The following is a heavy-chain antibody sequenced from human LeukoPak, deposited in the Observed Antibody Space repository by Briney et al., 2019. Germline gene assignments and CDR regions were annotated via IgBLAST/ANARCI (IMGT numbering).Heavy chain of an antibody. CDR1: GFTFSSYA. V-gene: IGHV3-23*01. D-gene: IGHD3-22*01. Sequence: GGSLRLSCAASGFTFSSYAMSWVRQAPGKGLEWVSAISGSGCSTYYADSVKGRFTISRDNSKNTLYLQMNSLRAEDTAVYYCAKDPYYYDSSGYYWEGNWFDPWGQGTLVTVSS. CDR3: AKDPYYYDSSGYYWEGNWFDP. CDR2: ISGSGCST. J-gene: IGHJ5*02.